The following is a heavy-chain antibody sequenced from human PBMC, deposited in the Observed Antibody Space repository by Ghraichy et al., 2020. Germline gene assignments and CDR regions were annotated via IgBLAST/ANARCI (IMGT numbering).Heavy chain of an antibody. CDR3: ARGVGGQWLDDY. CDR2: INPNSGGT. Sequence: VSVKVSCKASGYTFTGYYMHWVRQAPGQGLEWMGWINPNSGGTNYAQKFQGRVTMTRDTSISTAYMELSRLRSDDTAVYYCARGVGGQWLDDYWGQGTLVTVSS. D-gene: IGHD6-19*01. J-gene: IGHJ4*02. V-gene: IGHV1-2*02. CDR1: GYTFTGYY.